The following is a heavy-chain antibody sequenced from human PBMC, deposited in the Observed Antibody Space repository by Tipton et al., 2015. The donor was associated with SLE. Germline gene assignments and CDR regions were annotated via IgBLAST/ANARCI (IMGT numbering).Heavy chain of an antibody. D-gene: IGHD2-2*01. V-gene: IGHV4-34*01. CDR1: GGPFSGYY. Sequence: LRLSCAVYGGPFSGYYWNWIRQPPGKGLEWIGEINHSGYTNYNPSLKSRVTISVDTSKNQFSLKLTSVTAADTAVYYCAGATRGGYFDYWGQGTLVTVSS. CDR3: AGATRGGYFDY. J-gene: IGHJ4*02. CDR2: INHSGYT.